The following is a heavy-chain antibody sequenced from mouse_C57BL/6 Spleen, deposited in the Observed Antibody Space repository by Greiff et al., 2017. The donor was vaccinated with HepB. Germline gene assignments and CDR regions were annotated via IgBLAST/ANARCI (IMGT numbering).Heavy chain of an antibody. D-gene: IGHD2-4*01. CDR2: IYPGSGNT. V-gene: IGHV1-66*01. CDR3: DRSDDDDDGAWFAC. J-gene: IGHJ3*01. CDR1: GYSFTSYY. Sequence: VQLQQSGPELVKPGASVKISCKASGYSFTSYYIHWVKQRPGQGLEWIGWIYPGSGNTKYNEKFKGKATLTADTSSSTAYMQLSSLTSEDSAVYYCDRSDDDDDGAWFACWGQGTPVTVSA.